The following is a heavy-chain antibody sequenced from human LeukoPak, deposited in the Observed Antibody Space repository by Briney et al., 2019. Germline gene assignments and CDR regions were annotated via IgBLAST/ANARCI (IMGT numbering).Heavy chain of an antibody. V-gene: IGHV4-34*01. CDR1: GGSFSDYY. CDR3: ASHYSSGSYRYTGSFDS. J-gene: IGHJ4*02. CDR2: INHSGTT. Sequence: SETLSLTCAVYGGSFSDYYWSWLRQPPGKGLEWLGEINHSGTTNYSPSLKSRVSISVDTSKNQFSLQLNSVTAADAAMYYCASHYSSGSYRYTGSFDSWGQGMLVNVSS. D-gene: IGHD3-16*02.